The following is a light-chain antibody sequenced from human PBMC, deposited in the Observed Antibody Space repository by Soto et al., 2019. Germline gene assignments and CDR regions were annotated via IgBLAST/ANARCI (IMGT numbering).Light chain of an antibody. CDR1: QSVSSSY. CDR2: GAS. CDR3: QQRSNWPPT. Sequence: EIGLTQSPATLSLSPGERATLSCRASQSVSSSYLAWYQHKRGQAPRLLVYGASSRATGIPARFSGSGSGTDFTLTISSLEPEDFAVYYCQQRSNWPPTFGQGTKVDIK. J-gene: IGKJ1*01. V-gene: IGKV3-11*01.